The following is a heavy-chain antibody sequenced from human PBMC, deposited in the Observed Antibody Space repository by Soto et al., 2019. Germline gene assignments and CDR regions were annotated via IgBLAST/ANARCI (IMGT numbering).Heavy chain of an antibody. Sequence: SVKVSCKASGSTFTSSAVQWVRQARGQRLEWIGWIVVGSGNTNYAQKFQERVTITRDMSTSTAYMELSSLRSEDTAVYYCAAARVVVVAATPWGMDVWGQGTTVTVSS. J-gene: IGHJ6*02. CDR2: IVVGSGNT. CDR3: AAARVVVVAATPWGMDV. D-gene: IGHD2-15*01. V-gene: IGHV1-58*01. CDR1: GSTFTSSA.